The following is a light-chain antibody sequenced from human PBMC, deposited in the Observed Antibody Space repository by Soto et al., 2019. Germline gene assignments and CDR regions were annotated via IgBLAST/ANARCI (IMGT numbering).Light chain of an antibody. J-gene: IGKJ3*01. CDR1: QDISNS. V-gene: IGKV1-27*01. Sequence: DIQMTQSPPSLSASVGDRVTITCRASQDISNSLAWYQQKPGKVPRVLISAASTLQSGVPSRFTGGGSGTDFTLTISSLQPEDLATYYCQNYNSVPFAFGPGTTVDLK. CDR3: QNYNSVPFA. CDR2: AAS.